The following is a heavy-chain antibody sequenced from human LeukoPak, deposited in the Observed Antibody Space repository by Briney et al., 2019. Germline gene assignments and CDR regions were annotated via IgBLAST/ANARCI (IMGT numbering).Heavy chain of an antibody. Sequence: VASVKVSCKASGGTFSSYSISWVRQAPGQGLEWMGGIIPIFGTANYAQKFQGRVTITKDESTRTVYLELTSLTSDDTAVYYCARDVHGDYGSGWFDPWGQGTLVSVSS. V-gene: IGHV1-69*05. J-gene: IGHJ5*02. D-gene: IGHD4-17*01. CDR3: ARDVHGDYGSGWFDP. CDR1: GGTFSSYS. CDR2: IIPIFGTA.